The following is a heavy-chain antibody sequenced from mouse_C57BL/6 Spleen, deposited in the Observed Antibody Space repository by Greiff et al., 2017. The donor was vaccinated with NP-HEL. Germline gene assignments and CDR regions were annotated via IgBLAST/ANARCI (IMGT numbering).Heavy chain of an antibody. CDR2: IYPGDGDT. CDR3: ARGDYYGRESVDY. Sequence: VQLQQSGPELVKPGASVKISCKASGYAFSSSWMNWVKQRPGKGLEWIGRIYPGDGDTNYNGKFKGKATLTADKSSSTAYMQLSSLTSEDSAVYFCARGDYYGRESVDYWGQGTTLTVSS. D-gene: IGHD1-1*01. CDR1: GYAFSSSW. V-gene: IGHV1-82*01. J-gene: IGHJ2*01.